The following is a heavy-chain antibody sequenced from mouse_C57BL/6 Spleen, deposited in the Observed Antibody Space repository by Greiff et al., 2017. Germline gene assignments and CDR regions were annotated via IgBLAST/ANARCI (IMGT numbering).Heavy chain of an antibody. CDR1: GFTFSSYG. CDR2: ISSGGSYT. J-gene: IGHJ2*01. CDR3: ARQIDSSGYYFDY. V-gene: IGHV5-6*01. D-gene: IGHD3-2*02. Sequence: EVKLVESGGDLVKPGGSLKLSCAASGFTFSSYGMSWVRQTPDKRLEWVATISSGGSYTYYPDSVKGRFTISRDNAKNTLYLQMSSLKSEDTAMYYCARQIDSSGYYFDYWGQGTTLTVSS.